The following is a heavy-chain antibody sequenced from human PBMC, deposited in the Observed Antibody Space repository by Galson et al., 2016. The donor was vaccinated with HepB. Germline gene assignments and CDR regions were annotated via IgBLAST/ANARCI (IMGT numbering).Heavy chain of an antibody. CDR2: INAGNGGT. D-gene: IGHD5-12*01. J-gene: IGHJ5*02. V-gene: IGHV1-3*01. Sequence: SVKVSCKASGYTFSSYAFHWVRRAPGQRLEWMGRINAGNGGTKYSQNFQGRVTITVDTSASTAYMELSSLRSEDTAVCYCASVGYGGWFDPWGQGTLVTVSS. CDR1: GYTFSSYA. CDR3: ASVGYGGWFDP.